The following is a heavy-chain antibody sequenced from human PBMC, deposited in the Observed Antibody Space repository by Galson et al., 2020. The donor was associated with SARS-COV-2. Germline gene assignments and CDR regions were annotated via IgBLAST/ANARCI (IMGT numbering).Heavy chain of an antibody. Sequence: GESLKIPCHGSGYSFTRHWNSSVRQMPGKGPEWMGRIDPSDSYTNYSPSFQGHVTIPADKSISTAYLQWSSLKASDTAMYYCARHVWGSPFGAFDIWGQGTMVTVSS. CDR1: GYSFTRHW. CDR2: IDPSDSYT. CDR3: ARHVWGSPFGAFDI. V-gene: IGHV5-10-1*01. J-gene: IGHJ3*02. D-gene: IGHD3-16*01.